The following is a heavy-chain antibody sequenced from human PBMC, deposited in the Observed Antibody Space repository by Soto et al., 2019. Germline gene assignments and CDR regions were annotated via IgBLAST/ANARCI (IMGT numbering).Heavy chain of an antibody. Sequence: EVQLLESGGGLVQPGGSLRLSCAASGFTFNTYVMNWVRQAPGKGLEWVSTISYSADKTHYADSVKGRFTISRDNYRDPLFLQMNSLRADDAAVYYCARRARTATTKWGAFDVWGQGTMVTVSS. CDR3: ARRARTATTKWGAFDV. CDR2: ISYSADKT. D-gene: IGHD1-7*01. J-gene: IGHJ3*01. CDR1: GFTFNTYV. V-gene: IGHV3-23*01.